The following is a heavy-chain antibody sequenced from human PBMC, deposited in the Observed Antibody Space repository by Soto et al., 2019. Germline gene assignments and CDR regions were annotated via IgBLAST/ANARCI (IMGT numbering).Heavy chain of an antibody. V-gene: IGHV4-59*01. Sequence: SETLSLTCTVSGGSISSYYWSWIRQPPGKGLEWIGYIYYSGSTNYNPSLKSRVTISVDTSKNQFSLKLSSVTAADTAVYYCARVLFGRIAWFDPWGQGTLVTVSS. CDR1: GGSISSYY. CDR3: ARVLFGRIAWFDP. D-gene: IGHD2-21*01. J-gene: IGHJ5*02. CDR2: IYYSGST.